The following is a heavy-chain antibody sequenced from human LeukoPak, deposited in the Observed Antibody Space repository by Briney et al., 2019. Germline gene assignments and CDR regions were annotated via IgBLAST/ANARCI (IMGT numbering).Heavy chain of an antibody. CDR1: GGTFSSYA. D-gene: IGHD6-25*01. CDR2: IIPIFGTA. Sequence: SVKVSCKASGGTFSSYAISWVRQAPGQGLEWMGRIIPIFGTANYAQKFQGRVTITTDESTSTAYMELSSLRSEDTAVYYCARDAPPGIAAADWGQGTLVTVSS. V-gene: IGHV1-69*05. CDR3: ARDAPPGIAAAD. J-gene: IGHJ4*02.